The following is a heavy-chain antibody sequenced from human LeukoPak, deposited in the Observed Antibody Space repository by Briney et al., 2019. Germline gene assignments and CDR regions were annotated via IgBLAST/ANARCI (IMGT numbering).Heavy chain of an antibody. Sequence: QAGGSLRLSCAASGFTFDDFAMHWVRQAPGKGLEWVSGISWNSGSMGYADSVKGRFTISRDNAKNSLYLQMNSLRAEDTALYYCAKDISYRGYSYGYDYWGQGTLVTVSS. J-gene: IGHJ4*02. V-gene: IGHV3-9*01. CDR1: GFTFDDFA. CDR3: AKDISYRGYSYGYDY. D-gene: IGHD5-18*01. CDR2: ISWNSGSM.